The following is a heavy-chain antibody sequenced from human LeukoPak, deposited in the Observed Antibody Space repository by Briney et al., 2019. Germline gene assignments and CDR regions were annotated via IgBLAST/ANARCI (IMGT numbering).Heavy chain of an antibody. Sequence: SQTLSLTCSVSGGSISSGVYYWSWIRQHPGKGLEWIGYIYYSGSTYYNPSLRSRFTISVDTSKNQFSLKLSSVTAADTAVYYCARSYGSSGYCFDYWGQGTLVTVSS. D-gene: IGHD3-22*01. CDR2: IYYSGST. CDR3: ARSYGSSGYCFDY. CDR1: GGSISSGVYY. V-gene: IGHV4-31*03. J-gene: IGHJ4*02.